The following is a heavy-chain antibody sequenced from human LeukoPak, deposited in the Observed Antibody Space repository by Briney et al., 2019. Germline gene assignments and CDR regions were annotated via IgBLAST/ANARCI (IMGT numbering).Heavy chain of an antibody. D-gene: IGHD1-26*01. CDR3: AREKWELHAFDI. V-gene: IGHV1-2*02. J-gene: IGHJ3*02. Sequence: ASVKVSCKASGYTFTGYYMHWVRQAPGQGLEWMGWINPNSGGTNYAQKFQGRVTMTRDTSISTAYMELSRLRSDDTAVYYCAREKWELHAFDIWGQGTMVTVSS. CDR1: GYTFTGYY. CDR2: INPNSGGT.